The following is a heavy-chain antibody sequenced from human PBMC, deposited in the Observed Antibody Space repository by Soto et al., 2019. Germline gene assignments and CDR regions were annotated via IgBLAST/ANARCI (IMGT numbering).Heavy chain of an antibody. CDR3: VGGQYYFDY. CDR1: GFPFTTYG. J-gene: IGHJ4*02. Sequence: QVQLVESGGGVVQPGRSLRLSCAASGFPFTTYGMHWVREGPGKGLEWVAVISYDGSNKYYADSVKGRFTISRDNSKNTLYLQTNSLRPEDTALYYGVGGQYYFDYRGQGTLVTVSS. V-gene: IGHV3-30*03. CDR2: ISYDGSNK. D-gene: IGHD3-10*01.